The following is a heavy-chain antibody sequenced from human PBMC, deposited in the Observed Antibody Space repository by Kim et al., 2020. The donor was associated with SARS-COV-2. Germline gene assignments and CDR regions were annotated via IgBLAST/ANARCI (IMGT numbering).Heavy chain of an antibody. CDR1: GFTFSSYA. J-gene: IGHJ6*02. CDR3: AGFDWLLNYYYYGMDV. V-gene: IGHV3-23*01. D-gene: IGHD3-9*01. Sequence: GGSLRLSCAASGFTFSSYAMSWVRQAPGKGLEWVSAISGSGGSTYYAESVKGRFTISRDNSKNTLYLQMNSLRAEDTAVYYCAGFDWLLNYYYYGMDVWGQGTTVTVSS. CDR2: ISGSGGST.